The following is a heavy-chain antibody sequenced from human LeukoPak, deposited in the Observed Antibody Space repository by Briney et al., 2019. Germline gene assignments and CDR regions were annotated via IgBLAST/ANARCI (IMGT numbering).Heavy chain of an antibody. CDR3: ARRGYSGYAKGGWFDP. Sequence: PSETLSLTCTVSGGSISSGGYSWSWIRQPPGKGLEWIGYIYHSGSTYYNPSLKSRVTISVDRSKNQFSLKLSSVTAADTAVYYCARRGYSGYAKGGWFDPWGQGTLVTVSS. CDR2: IYHSGST. J-gene: IGHJ5*02. V-gene: IGHV4-30-2*01. CDR1: GGSISSGGYS. D-gene: IGHD5-12*01.